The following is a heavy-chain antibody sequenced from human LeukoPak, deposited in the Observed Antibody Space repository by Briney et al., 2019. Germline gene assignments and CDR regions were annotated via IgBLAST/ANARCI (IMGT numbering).Heavy chain of an antibody. V-gene: IGHV4-61*01. CDR1: GGSISSSSYY. CDR3: ASLENLNNYDFWSGYYTGEYFQH. CDR2: IYYSGST. J-gene: IGHJ1*01. D-gene: IGHD3-3*01. Sequence: SETLSLTCTVSGGSISSSSYYWSWIRQPPGKGLEWIGYIYYSGSTNYNPSLKSRVTISVDTSKNQFSLKLSSVTAADTAVYYCASLENLNNYDFWSGYYTGEYFQHWGQGTLVTVSS.